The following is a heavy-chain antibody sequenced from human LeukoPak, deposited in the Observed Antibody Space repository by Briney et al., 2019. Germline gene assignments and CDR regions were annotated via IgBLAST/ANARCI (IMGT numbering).Heavy chain of an antibody. J-gene: IGHJ6*02. CDR2: IYHSGST. D-gene: IGHD2-2*01. CDR1: GGSISSSNW. Sequence: TPSETLSLTCAVSGGSISSSNWWSWVRQPPGKGLEWIGEIYHSGSTNYNPSLKSRVTISVDKSKNQFSLKLSSVTAADTAVYYCARDLTGYCSSTSCPYYYYYGMDVWGQGTTVTVSS. CDR3: ARDLTGYCSSTSCPYYYYYGMDV. V-gene: IGHV4-4*02.